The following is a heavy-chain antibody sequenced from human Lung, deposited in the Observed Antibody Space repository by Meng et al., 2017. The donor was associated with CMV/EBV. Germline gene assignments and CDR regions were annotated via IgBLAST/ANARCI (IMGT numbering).Heavy chain of an antibody. V-gene: IGHV1-69*05. Sequence: CKASGYTFTSYDINWVRQAPGQGLEWMGGIIPIFGTANYAQKFQGRVTITTDESTSTAYMELSSLRSEDTAVYYCARGPGELYYFDYWGQGTLVTVSS. CDR1: GYTFTSYD. CDR2: IIPIFGTA. J-gene: IGHJ4*02. D-gene: IGHD3-16*01. CDR3: ARGPGELYYFDY.